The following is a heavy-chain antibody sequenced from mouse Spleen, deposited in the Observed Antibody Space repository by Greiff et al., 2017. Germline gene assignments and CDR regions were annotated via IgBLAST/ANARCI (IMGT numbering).Heavy chain of an antibody. J-gene: IGHJ1*01. D-gene: IGHD2-3*01. CDR1: GFTFSDYG. Sequence: EVQLVESGGGLVKPGGSLKLSCAASGFTFSDYGMHWVRQAPEKGLEWVAYISSGSSTIYYADTVKGRFTISRDNAKNTLFLQMTSLRSEDTAMCYCARNGYYEYLDVWGAGTTVTVSS. CDR2: ISSGSSTI. CDR3: ARNGYYEYLDV. V-gene: IGHV5-17*01.